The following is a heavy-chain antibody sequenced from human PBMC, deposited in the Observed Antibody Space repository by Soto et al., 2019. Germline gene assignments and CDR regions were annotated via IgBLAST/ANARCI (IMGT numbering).Heavy chain of an antibody. CDR2: IIPILGTA. V-gene: IGHV1-69*01. Sequence: QVILAQSGAEVKKPGSSVKVSCKVSGGSFSSFSINWVRQAPGQRFEWMGGIIPILGTANFTQKFQDRVTFTADESTATAYMTLSSLTSEDTAFYYCPSFDSNGYYPQNHYWGPGTQVTVSS. CDR1: GGSFSSFS. D-gene: IGHD3-22*01. J-gene: IGHJ4*02. CDR3: PSFDSNGYYPQNHY.